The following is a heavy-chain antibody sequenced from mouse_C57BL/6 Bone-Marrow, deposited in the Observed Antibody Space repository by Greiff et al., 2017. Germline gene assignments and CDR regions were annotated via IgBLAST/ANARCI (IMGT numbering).Heavy chain of an antibody. J-gene: IGHJ4*01. V-gene: IGHV3-6*01. CDR3: ARRDYGIDYAMDY. CDR2: ISYDGSN. D-gene: IGHD2-1*01. Sequence: EVKLQESGPGLVKPSQSLSLTCSVTGYSITSGYYWNWIRQFPGNKLEWMGYISYDGSNNYNPSPKNRISITRDTSKYQFFLKLNSVTTEDTATYYCARRDYGIDYAMDYWGQGTSVTVSS. CDR1: GYSITSGYY.